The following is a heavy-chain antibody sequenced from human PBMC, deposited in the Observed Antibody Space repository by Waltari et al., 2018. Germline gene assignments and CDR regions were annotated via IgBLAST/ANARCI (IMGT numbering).Heavy chain of an antibody. CDR2: CNPNSGGT. CDR3: ARDHDIVVVPAAIWNSGWFDP. CDR1: GYTFTGNY. D-gene: IGHD2-2*02. J-gene: IGHJ5*02. V-gene: IGHV1-2*02. Sequence: QVQLVQSGAEVKKPGASVKVSCKASGYTFTGNYMHWVRQAPGQGLGGMGWCNPNSGGTNYAQKLQGRVTMTRDTSLSTAYMGLGRLRSDDTAVYYWARDHDIVVVPAAIWNSGWFDPWGQGTLVTVSS.